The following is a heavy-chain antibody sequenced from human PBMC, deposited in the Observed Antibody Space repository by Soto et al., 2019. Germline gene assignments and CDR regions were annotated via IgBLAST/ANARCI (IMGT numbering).Heavy chain of an antibody. CDR2: MNPNNGNA. D-gene: IGHD6-25*01. J-gene: IGHJ4*02. CDR1: GFALITYD. CDR3: ARRKERSGPYYLDL. Sequence: ASVKGSCKASGFALITYDVSWVRQAAGQGLEWMGWMNPNNGNAGFAQKFRGRINMTRNTSISTAYLELSSLRSDDSAVYFCARRKERSGPYYLDLWGQGTQVTVSS. V-gene: IGHV1-8*01.